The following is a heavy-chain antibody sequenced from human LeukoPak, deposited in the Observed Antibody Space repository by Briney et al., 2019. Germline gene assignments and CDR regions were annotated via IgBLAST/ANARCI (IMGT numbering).Heavy chain of an antibody. V-gene: IGHV3-66*01. Sequence: GGSLRLSCAASGVTVSSNYMTWVRQAPGKGVEWVSVIYSGGTTYYADSVKGRFTISRDNSKNTLYLQMNSLRAEDTAVYYCAKDLGRFVGTAMVTFDYWGQGTLVTVSS. J-gene: IGHJ4*02. CDR1: GVTVSSNY. D-gene: IGHD5-18*01. CDR2: IYSGGTT. CDR3: AKDLGRFVGTAMVTFDY.